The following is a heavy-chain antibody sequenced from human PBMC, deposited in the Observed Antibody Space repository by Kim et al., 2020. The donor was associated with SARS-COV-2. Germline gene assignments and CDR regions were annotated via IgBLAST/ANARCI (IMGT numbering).Heavy chain of an antibody. J-gene: IGHJ4*02. CDR3: ARQADYFAN. CDR2: FYPGDSET. CDR1: GYKFTSSW. V-gene: IGHV5-51*01. Sequence: GESLKISCQGSGYKFTSSWIAWVRQTPAKGLEWMAIFYPGDSETRYSPSFEGRVTISADKSNNIAFLQWSSLKASDSAMYYCARQADYFANWVEGTLVTV.